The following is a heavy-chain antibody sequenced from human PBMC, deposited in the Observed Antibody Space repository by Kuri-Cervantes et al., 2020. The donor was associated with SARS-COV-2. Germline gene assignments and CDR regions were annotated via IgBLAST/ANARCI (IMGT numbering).Heavy chain of an antibody. CDR3: ARKSVRGIWFDP. CDR1: GGSFSGYY. J-gene: IGHJ5*02. D-gene: IGHD3-10*01. CDR2: INHSGST. V-gene: IGHV4-34*01. Sequence: CAVYGGSFSGYYWSWIRQPPGKGLEWIGEINHSGSTNYNPSLKSRVTISVDTSKNQFSLKLSSVTAADTAVYYCARKSVRGIWFDPWGQGTLVTVSS.